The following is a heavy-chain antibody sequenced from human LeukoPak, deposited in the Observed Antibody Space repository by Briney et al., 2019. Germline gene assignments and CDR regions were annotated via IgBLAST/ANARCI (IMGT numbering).Heavy chain of an antibody. Sequence: PGGSLRLSCAASGFTFSSYSMNWVRQAPGKGLEWVSSISSSSSYIYYADSVKGRFTISRDNAKNSLYLQMNSLRAEDTAVYYCASFSRYVSDFDYWGQGTLVTVSS. J-gene: IGHJ4*02. D-gene: IGHD3-16*01. CDR3: ASFSRYVSDFDY. V-gene: IGHV3-21*01. CDR1: GFTFSSYS. CDR2: ISSSSSYI.